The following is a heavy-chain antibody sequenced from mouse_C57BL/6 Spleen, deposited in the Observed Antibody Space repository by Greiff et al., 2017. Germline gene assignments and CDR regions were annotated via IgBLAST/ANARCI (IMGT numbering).Heavy chain of an antibody. Sequence: QVQLQQPGAELVMPGASVKLSCKASGYTFTSYWMHWVKQRPGQGLEWIGEIDPSDSYTNYNQKFKGKSTLTVDKSSSTAYMQLSSLTSEDSAVYYCARKRNDGSPMDYWGQRASVSVSS. CDR2: IDPSDSYT. CDR3: ARKRNDGSPMDY. J-gene: IGHJ4*01. V-gene: IGHV1-69*01. D-gene: IGHD2-3*01. CDR1: GYTFTSYW.